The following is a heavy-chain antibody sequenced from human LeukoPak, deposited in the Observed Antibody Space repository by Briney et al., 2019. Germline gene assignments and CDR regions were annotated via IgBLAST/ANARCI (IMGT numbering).Heavy chain of an antibody. CDR2: IKQDGSES. CDR1: GFTFSSHW. Sequence: PGGSLRLSCAASGFTFSSHWMDWVRQAPGKGLEWVANIKQDGSESYYLDSVKGRFTISRDNAKSSLYLQMNSLRAEDTAVYYCAKDLHWGQGTLVTVSS. CDR3: AKDLH. J-gene: IGHJ4*02. V-gene: IGHV3-7*01.